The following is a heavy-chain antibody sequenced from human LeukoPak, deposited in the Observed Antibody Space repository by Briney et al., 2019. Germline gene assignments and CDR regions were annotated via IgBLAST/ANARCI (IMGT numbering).Heavy chain of an antibody. CDR3: AGEAPPNIGYCSTTNCYYFDF. Sequence: ASVKVSCKASGGTFSSYAISWVRQAPGQGLEWMGGIIPIFGTANYAQKFQGRVTITTDESTSTAYMELSSLRSEDTAVYYCAGEAPPNIGYCSTTNCYYFDFWGQGTLVTVSS. J-gene: IGHJ4*02. V-gene: IGHV1-69*05. CDR2: IIPIFGTA. D-gene: IGHD2-2*01. CDR1: GGTFSSYA.